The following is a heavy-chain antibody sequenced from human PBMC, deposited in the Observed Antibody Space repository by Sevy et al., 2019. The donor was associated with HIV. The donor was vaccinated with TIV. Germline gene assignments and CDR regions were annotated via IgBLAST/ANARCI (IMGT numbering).Heavy chain of an antibody. V-gene: IGHV1-69*13. CDR3: ASTDYYDSDGYYLYAFDI. CDR1: GGTFSSYA. Sequence: ALVKVSCKAFGGTFSSYAISWVRQAPGQGLEWMGGIIPISATANYAQKFQGRVTITADESTSTAYMEMSGLRSEDTAVYYCASTDYYDSDGYYLYAFDIWGQGTMVTVSS. CDR2: IIPISATA. J-gene: IGHJ3*02. D-gene: IGHD3-22*01.